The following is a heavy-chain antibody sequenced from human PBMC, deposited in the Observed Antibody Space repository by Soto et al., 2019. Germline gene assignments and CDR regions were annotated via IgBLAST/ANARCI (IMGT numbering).Heavy chain of an antibody. J-gene: IGHJ4*02. V-gene: IGHV4-39*01. CDR1: GGSISSNTYY. CDR3: AKLGLLSGVIDS. D-gene: IGHD3-3*01. CDR2: IYYSGNT. Sequence: QLQLQESGPGLVKPSETLSLSCSVSGGSISSNTYYWGWVRQPPGKGLEWIGCIYYSGNTYFHPSLQSRVTISTDPSKTQFSLRLTSVTAADPAVYYCAKLGLLSGVIDSWGQGTLVTVSS.